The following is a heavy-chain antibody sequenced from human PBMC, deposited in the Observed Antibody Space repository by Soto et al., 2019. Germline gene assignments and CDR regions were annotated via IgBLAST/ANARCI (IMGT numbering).Heavy chain of an antibody. CDR3: ARAASIDGYNRYFDY. Sequence: QVQLVQSGAEVKKPGSSVKVSCKASGGTFSSYAISWVRQAPGQGLEWMGGIIPIFGTANYAQKFQGRVTITADESTSTAYRELRSLRAEDTAVYYCARAASIDGYNRYFDYWGQGTLVTVSS. CDR2: IIPIFGTA. D-gene: IGHD6-6*01. J-gene: IGHJ4*02. CDR1: GGTFSSYA. V-gene: IGHV1-69*01.